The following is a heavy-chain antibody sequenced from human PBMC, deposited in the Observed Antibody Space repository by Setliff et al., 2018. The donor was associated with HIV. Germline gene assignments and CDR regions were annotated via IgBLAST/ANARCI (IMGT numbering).Heavy chain of an antibody. CDR3: VRGGRAMGYCSGGTCLENAFDI. D-gene: IGHD2-15*01. J-gene: IGHJ3*02. Sequence: ASVKVSCKASGYTFTGYYMHWVRQATGQGLEWMGWMNPNSANTGYAQKFQGRVTMTRNTSISTAYMQLNSLRSEDTAVYYCVRGGRAMGYCSGGTCLENAFDIWGQGTMVTVSS. V-gene: IGHV1-8*02. CDR1: GYTFTGYY. CDR2: MNPNSANT.